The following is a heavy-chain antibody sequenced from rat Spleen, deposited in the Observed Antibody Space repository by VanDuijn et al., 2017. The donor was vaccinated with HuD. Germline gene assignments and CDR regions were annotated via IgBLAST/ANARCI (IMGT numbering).Heavy chain of an antibody. V-gene: IGHV3-1*01. CDR1: GYSITNNY. J-gene: IGHJ1*01. CDR3: ARRGNSVYWNFDF. D-gene: IGHD4-4*01. CDR2: ISYSGST. Sequence: EVQLQESGPGLVKPSQSLSLTCSVTGYSITNNYWGWIRKFPGNKMEWIGHISYSGSTSYNPSLKSRISITRDTSKNHFFLHLNSVTTEDTATYYCARRGNSVYWNFDFWGPGTMVTVSS.